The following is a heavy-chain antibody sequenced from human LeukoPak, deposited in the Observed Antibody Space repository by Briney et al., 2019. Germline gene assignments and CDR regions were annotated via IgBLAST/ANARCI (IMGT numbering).Heavy chain of an antibody. CDR3: ARGGGSSGWYFCVY. V-gene: IGHV1-69*01. CDR2: IIPIFGTA. CDR1: GATFSSYA. D-gene: IGHD6-19*01. J-gene: IGHJ4*02. Sequence: GSSVKVSCKASGATFSSYAISWVRQAPGQGLEWMGGIIPIFGTANYAQKFQGRVTITADESTSTAYMELSSLRSEDTAVYYCARGGGSSGWYFCVYWGQGTLVTVSS.